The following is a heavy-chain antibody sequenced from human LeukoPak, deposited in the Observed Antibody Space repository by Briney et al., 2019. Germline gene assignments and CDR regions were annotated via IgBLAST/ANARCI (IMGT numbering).Heavy chain of an antibody. CDR1: GFTFSSYE. J-gene: IGHJ4*02. D-gene: IGHD1-1*01. CDR3: AGIGTPGGMDV. Sequence: GGSLRLSCAASGFTFSSYEMNWVRQAPGKGLEWVSYISTSGRTIYYPDSVKGRFTISRDNAKNSLYLQMNSLRAEDTAVYYCAGIGTPGGMDVWGQGTLVTVSS. V-gene: IGHV3-48*03. CDR2: ISTSGRTI.